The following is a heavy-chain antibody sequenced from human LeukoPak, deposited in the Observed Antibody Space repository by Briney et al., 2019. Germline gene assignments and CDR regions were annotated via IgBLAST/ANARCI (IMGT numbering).Heavy chain of an antibody. J-gene: IGHJ4*02. Sequence: PGGSLRLSCAASGFTFTSYGMHWVRQAPGKGLEWVSFISYDGSNKYYAESVKGRFTISRDDSKNTLYLQMNSLRLEDTALFYCAKDGIEGAIYGTSFDYWGQGILVTVSS. V-gene: IGHV3-30*02. CDR1: GFTFTSYG. CDR3: AKDGIEGAIYGTSFDY. CDR2: ISYDGSNK. D-gene: IGHD1-26*01.